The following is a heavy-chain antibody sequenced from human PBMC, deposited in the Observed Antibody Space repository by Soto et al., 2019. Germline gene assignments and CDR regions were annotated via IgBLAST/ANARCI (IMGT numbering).Heavy chain of an antibody. CDR2: IWYDGSNK. CDR1: GFTFSSYG. CDR3: ARDQQVIVGATAGFDY. Sequence: QVQLVESGGGVVQPGRSLRLSCAASGFTFSSYGMHWVRQAPGKGLEWVAVIWYDGSNKYYADSVKGRFTISRDNSKNPLYLQMNSLRAEDTAVYYCARDQQVIVGATAGFDYWGQGTLVTVSS. J-gene: IGHJ4*02. D-gene: IGHD1-26*01. V-gene: IGHV3-33*01.